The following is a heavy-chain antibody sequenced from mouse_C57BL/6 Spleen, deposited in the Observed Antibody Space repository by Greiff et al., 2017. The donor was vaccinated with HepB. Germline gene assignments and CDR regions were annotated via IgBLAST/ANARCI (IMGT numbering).Heavy chain of an antibody. CDR3: ARLLSYTFDY. V-gene: IGHV5-9*04. CDR2: ISGGGGNT. CDR1: GFTFSSYT. D-gene: IGHD1-1*01. Sequence: DVKLVESGGGLVKPGGSLKLSCAASGFTFSSYTMSWVRQTPEKRLEWVATISGGGGNTYYPDRVKGRFTISRDNAKNTLYLQMSSLRSEDTAVYYCARLLSYTFDYWGQGTTLTVSS. J-gene: IGHJ2*01.